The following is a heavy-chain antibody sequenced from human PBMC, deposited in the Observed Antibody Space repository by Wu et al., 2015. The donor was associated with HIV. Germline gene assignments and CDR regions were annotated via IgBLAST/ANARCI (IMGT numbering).Heavy chain of an antibody. CDR1: QYTFSDYY. CDR3: ARDWAYRGQLGPLLDI. V-gene: IGHV1-69*18. J-gene: IGHJ3*02. D-gene: IGHD6-13*01. Sequence: QVQLVQSGPEIKRPRTSVKVSCRSRQYTFSDYYIHWVRQAPGQGLEWMGRIIPIFGTANYAQKFQGRVTITADESTSTAYMELSSLRSEDTAVYYCARDWAYRGQLGPLLDIWGQGTMVTVSS. CDR2: IIPIFGTA.